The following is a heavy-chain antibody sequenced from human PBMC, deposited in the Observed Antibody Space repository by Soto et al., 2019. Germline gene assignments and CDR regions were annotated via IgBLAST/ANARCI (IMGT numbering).Heavy chain of an antibody. J-gene: IGHJ4*02. D-gene: IGHD5-18*01. Sequence: QVQLQESGPGLVKPSQTLSLTCTVSGGSISSAAYYWSWIRQHPGKGLEWIGYISHSGSTYYNPSLKSRVIISVDTSKSPFSLSLTSVTAAATAVYYCAREYTYGSNFFDCWGQGALVTVSS. CDR3: AREYTYGSNFFDC. V-gene: IGHV4-31*03. CDR2: ISHSGST. CDR1: GGSISSAAYY.